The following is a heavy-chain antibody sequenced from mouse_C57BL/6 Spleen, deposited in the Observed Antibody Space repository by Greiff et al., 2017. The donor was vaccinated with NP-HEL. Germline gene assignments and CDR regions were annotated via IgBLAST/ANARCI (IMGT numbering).Heavy chain of an antibody. Sequence: ASGYTFTSYWMHWVKQRPGQGLEWIGNINPSNGGTNYNEKFKSKATLTVDKSSSTAYMQLSSLTSEDSAVYYCARGEGLRRYFDVWGTGTTVTVSS. V-gene: IGHV1-53*01. J-gene: IGHJ1*03. D-gene: IGHD2-4*01. CDR3: ARGEGLRRYFDV. CDR2: INPSNGGT. CDR1: GYTFTSYW.